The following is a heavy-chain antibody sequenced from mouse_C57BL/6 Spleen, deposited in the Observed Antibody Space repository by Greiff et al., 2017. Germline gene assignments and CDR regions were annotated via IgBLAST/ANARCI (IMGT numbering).Heavy chain of an antibody. D-gene: IGHD1-3*01. Sequence: VQLQQSGPELVKPGASVKISCKASGYSFTGYYMNWVKQSPEKSLEWIGEINPSTGGTTYNQKFKAKATLTVDKSSGTAYMQLKSLTSEDSAVYYCARSGRPYYAMDYWGQGTSVTVSS. CDR3: ARSGRPYYAMDY. V-gene: IGHV1-42*01. CDR1: GYSFTGYY. J-gene: IGHJ4*01. CDR2: INPSTGGT.